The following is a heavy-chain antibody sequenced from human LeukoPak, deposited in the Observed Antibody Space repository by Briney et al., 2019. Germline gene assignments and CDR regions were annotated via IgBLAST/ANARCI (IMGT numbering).Heavy chain of an antibody. CDR3: GRRSGYDGENGMDV. CDR1: GFTFSSYS. Sequence: PGGSLRLSCAASGFTFSSYSMNWVRQAPGKGLGWVSYISSSSSTIYYADSVKGRFTISRDNAKNSLYLQMNSLRAEDTAVYYCGRRSGYDGENGMDVWGQGTTVTVSS. D-gene: IGHD5-12*01. J-gene: IGHJ6*02. CDR2: ISSSSSTI. V-gene: IGHV3-48*01.